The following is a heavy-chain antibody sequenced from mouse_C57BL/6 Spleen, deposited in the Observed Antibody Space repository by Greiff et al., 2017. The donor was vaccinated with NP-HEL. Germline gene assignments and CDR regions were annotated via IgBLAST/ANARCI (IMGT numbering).Heavy chain of an antibody. J-gene: IGHJ4*01. D-gene: IGHD3-2*02. Sequence: EVKVEESGGGLVQPGGSLKLSCAASGFTFSDYYMYWVRQTPEKRLEWVAYISNGGGSTYYPDTVKGRFTISRVNAKNTLYLQMSRLKSEDTAMYYCARQLRLLYYAMDYWGQGTSVTVSS. V-gene: IGHV5-12*01. CDR2: ISNGGGST. CDR1: GFTFSDYY. CDR3: ARQLRLLYYAMDY.